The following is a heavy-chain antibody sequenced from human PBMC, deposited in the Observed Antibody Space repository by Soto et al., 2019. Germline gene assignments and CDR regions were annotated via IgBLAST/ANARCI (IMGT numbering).Heavy chain of an antibody. J-gene: IGHJ4*02. D-gene: IGHD1-20*01. V-gene: IGHV1-69*04. CDR2: IIPVLGIA. Sequence: ASVKVSCKASGGTFSSYTISWVRQAPGQGLEWMGRIIPVLGIANYAQKFQGRVTITADKSTSTAYMELSSLISEDTAVYYCARDNDNFDYDYWGQGTLVTVSS. CDR3: ARDNDNFDYDY. CDR1: GGTFSSYT.